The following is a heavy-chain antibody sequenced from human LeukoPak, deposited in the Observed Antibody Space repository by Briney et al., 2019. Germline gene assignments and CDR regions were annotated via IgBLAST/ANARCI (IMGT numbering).Heavy chain of an antibody. J-gene: IGHJ4*02. V-gene: IGHV3-30*02. CDR2: IRYDGSNK. Sequence: GGSLRLSCAASGFTFSSYGMHWVRQAPGKGLEWVAFIRYDGSNKYYADSVKGRFTISRDNSKNTLYLQMNSLRAEDTAVYYCARDWEYSYPPHHFDYWGQGTLVTVSS. D-gene: IGHD5-18*01. CDR3: ARDWEYSYPPHHFDY. CDR1: GFTFSSYG.